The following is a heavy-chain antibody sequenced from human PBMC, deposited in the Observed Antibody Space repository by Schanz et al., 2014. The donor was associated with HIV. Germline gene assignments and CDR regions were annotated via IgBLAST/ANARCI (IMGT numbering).Heavy chain of an antibody. V-gene: IGHV3-23*01. Sequence: EVQLLESGGGLVQPGGSLRLSCAASGFTFSSYAMSWVRQAPGKGLEWVSAISGSSITYSADSVKGRFTISRDNSKKTLYLQMNSLRAEDTAVYFCARDVAGCSGTSCYSDAFDIWGQGTLVTVSS. D-gene: IGHD2-2*01. CDR2: ISGSSIT. CDR3: ARDVAGCSGTSCYSDAFDI. CDR1: GFTFSSYA. J-gene: IGHJ3*02.